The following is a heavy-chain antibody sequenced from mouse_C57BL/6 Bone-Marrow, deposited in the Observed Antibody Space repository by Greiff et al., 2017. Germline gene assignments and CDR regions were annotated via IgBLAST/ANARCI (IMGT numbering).Heavy chain of an antibody. CDR3: ARDTTVVANYAMDY. Sequence: EVQLQQSGPELVKPGASVKISCKASGYTFTDYYMNWVKQSHGKSLEWIGDINPNNGGTSYNQKFKGKATLTVDKSSSTAYMELRSLTSEDSAVYYCARDTTVVANYAMDYWGQGTSVTVSS. CDR1: GYTFTDYY. V-gene: IGHV1-26*01. J-gene: IGHJ4*01. CDR2: INPNNGGT. D-gene: IGHD1-1*01.